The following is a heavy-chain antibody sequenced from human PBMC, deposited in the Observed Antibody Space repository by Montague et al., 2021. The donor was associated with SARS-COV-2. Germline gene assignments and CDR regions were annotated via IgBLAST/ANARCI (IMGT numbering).Heavy chain of an antibody. V-gene: IGHV4-34*01. CDR3: ARRWESFESGTYRD. CDR1: GGSFIGYY. CDR2: INHNGNT. D-gene: IGHD3-10*01. Sequence: SETLSLACTVSGGSFIGYYWCWIRQPPGKGLEWIGEINHNGNTQYNPSLKSRLTMSLDTSRTHISLQVTSVTAADTAVYFCARRWESFESGTYRDWGQGTLVTVSS. J-gene: IGHJ4*02.